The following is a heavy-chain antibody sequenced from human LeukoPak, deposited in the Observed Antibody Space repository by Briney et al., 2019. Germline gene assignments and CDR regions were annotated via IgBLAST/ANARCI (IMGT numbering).Heavy chain of an antibody. CDR1: GYTFTGYY. CDR2: INPNSGGT. Sequence: ASVKVSCKASGYTFTGYYMHWVRQAPGQGLEWMGWINPNSGGTNYAQKFQGRVTMTRNTSISTAYVELSRLRSDDTAVYYCARDGGYCSGDSCYYYYGMDVWGQGTTVTVSS. V-gene: IGHV1-2*02. CDR3: ARDGGYCSGDSCYYYYGMDV. J-gene: IGHJ6*02. D-gene: IGHD2-15*01.